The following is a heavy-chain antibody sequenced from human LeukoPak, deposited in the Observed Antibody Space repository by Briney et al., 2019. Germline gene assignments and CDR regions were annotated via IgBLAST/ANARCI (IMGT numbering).Heavy chain of an antibody. V-gene: IGHV1-18*01. D-gene: IGHD6-13*01. J-gene: IGHJ4*02. CDR1: GYTFSSYG. Sequence: ASVKVSCKASGYTFSSYGFSWVRQAPGQGLEWMGWINAYNGNTNYAQNLQGRVTMTTDTSTSTAYMELRSLRSDDTAVYYCARVPQGSSWPYYFDYWGQGTLVTVSS. CDR3: ARVPQGSSWPYYFDY. CDR2: INAYNGNT.